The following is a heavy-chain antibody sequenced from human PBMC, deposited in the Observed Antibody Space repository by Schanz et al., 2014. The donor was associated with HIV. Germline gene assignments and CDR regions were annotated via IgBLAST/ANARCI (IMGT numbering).Heavy chain of an antibody. J-gene: IGHJ3*02. CDR1: GFNFNNYA. CDR2: ISAGVGTA. Sequence: EVQLLESGGGLEQPGGSLRLSCAASGFNFNNYAMTWVRQAPGKGLEWVSSISAGVGTASYADSVKGRFTISRDNSKKMLFLQMNRLRAEDTAVYYCAIRTPMISFGAFDIWGRGTMVTVSS. CDR3: AIRTPMISFGAFDI. V-gene: IGHV3-23*01. D-gene: IGHD3-16*01.